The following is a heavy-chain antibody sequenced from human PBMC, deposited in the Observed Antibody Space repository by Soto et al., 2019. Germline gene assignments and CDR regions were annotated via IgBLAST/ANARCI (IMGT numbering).Heavy chain of an antibody. D-gene: IGHD2-21*02. V-gene: IGHV4-59*01. CDR1: GGSISGYY. CDR3: TRDGDGRMTTNPYYYYGMDV. CDR2: VYYSGGA. J-gene: IGHJ6*02. Sequence: ASETLSLTCTVSGGSISGYYWNWIRQPPGKGLEWIGNVYYSGGAKYNPSVKRRVSISVDTSKNQFSLNLSSVAAADTAVYYCTRDGDGRMTTNPYYYYGMDVWGPGITVTVSS.